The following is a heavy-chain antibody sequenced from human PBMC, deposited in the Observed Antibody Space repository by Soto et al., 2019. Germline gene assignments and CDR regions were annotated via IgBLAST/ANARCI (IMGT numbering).Heavy chain of an antibody. CDR2: ISGSGGST. CDR3: AKRQVFLELPFDY. Sequence: EVQLLESGGGLVQPGGSLRLSCAASGFTFSSYAMSWVRQAPGKGLEWVSAISGSGGSTYYADSVKGRFTISRDNSKNTLYLQMNSLRAEDTAVYCCAKRQVFLELPFDYWGQGTLVTVSS. CDR1: GFTFSSYA. J-gene: IGHJ4*02. D-gene: IGHD1-7*01. V-gene: IGHV3-23*01.